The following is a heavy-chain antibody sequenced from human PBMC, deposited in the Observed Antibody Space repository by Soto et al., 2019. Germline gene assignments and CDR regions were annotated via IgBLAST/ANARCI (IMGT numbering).Heavy chain of an antibody. V-gene: IGHV1-18*01. CDR1: GYTLTSYG. D-gene: IGHD2-15*01. J-gene: IGHJ6*03. CDR2: ISAYNGNT. CDR3: ARMDCSGGSCYAFYYYYYMDV. Sequence: ASVKVSCKASGYTLTSYGISWVRQAPGQGLEWMGWISAYNGNTNYARKLQGRVTMTTDTSTSTAYMELRSLRSDDTAVYYCARMDCSGGSCYAFYYYYYMDVWGKGTTVTVSS.